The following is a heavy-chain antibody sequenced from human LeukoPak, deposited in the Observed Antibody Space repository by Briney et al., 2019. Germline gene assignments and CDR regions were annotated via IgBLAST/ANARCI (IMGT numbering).Heavy chain of an antibody. CDR1: GYTFTGYY. V-gene: IGHV1-46*01. J-gene: IGHJ4*02. Sequence: ASVKVSCKASGYTFTGYYMHWVRQAPGQGLEWMGIINPSGGSTSYAQKFQGRVTMTRDTSTSTVYMELSSLRSEDTAVYYCARADSGSYFFYGRLPGYWGQGTLVTVSS. CDR3: ARADSGSYFFYGRLPGY. D-gene: IGHD1-26*01. CDR2: INPSGGST.